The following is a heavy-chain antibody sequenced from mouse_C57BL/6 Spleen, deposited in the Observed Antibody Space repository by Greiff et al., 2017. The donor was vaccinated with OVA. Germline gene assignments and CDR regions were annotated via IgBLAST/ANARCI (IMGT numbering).Heavy chain of an antibody. CDR1: GYTFTGYW. CDR3: ARGFYYYGSSYVDFDY. D-gene: IGHD1-1*01. V-gene: IGHV1-9*01. CDR2: ILPGSGST. J-gene: IGHJ2*01. Sequence: VQLVESGAELMKPGASVKLSCKATGYTFTGYWIEWVKQRPGHGLEWIGEILPGSGSTNYNEKFKGKATFTADTSSNTAYMQLSSLTTEDSAIYYCARGFYYYGSSYVDFDYWGQGTTLTVSS.